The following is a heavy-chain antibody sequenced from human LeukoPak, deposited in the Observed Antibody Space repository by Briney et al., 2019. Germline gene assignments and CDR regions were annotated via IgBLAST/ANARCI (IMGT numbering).Heavy chain of an antibody. CDR1: GFTFSNAW. J-gene: IGHJ4*02. CDR3: TTDRDDYGNYFGY. CDR2: IKSKTDGGTT. D-gene: IGHD4-17*01. V-gene: IGHV3-15*01. Sequence: GGSLRLSCAASGFTFSNAWMSWVRQAPGKGLEWVGRIKSKTDGGTTDYAAPVKGRFTISRDDSKNTLYLQMNSLKTEDTAVYYCTTDRDDYGNYFGYWGQGTLVTVSS.